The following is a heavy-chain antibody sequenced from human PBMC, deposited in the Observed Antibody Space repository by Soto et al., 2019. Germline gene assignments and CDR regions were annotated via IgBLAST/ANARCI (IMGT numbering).Heavy chain of an antibody. J-gene: IGHJ4*02. CDR1: GFSLSSNGVG. CDR2: IYWDDDH. CDR3: AREVYYSTYFDS. V-gene: IGHV2-5*02. Sequence: QITLRESGPVLVRPTQTLTLTCTFSGFSLSSNGVGVGWIRQPPGKALEWLALIYWDDDHRYSPSLKTRLTITKDTSKNQVVLAMTKLDPVDTAPYYCAREVYYSTYFDSWGQGTLVTVSS. D-gene: IGHD3-10*01.